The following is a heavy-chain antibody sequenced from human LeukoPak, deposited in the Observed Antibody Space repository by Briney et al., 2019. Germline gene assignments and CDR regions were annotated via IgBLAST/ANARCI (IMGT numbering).Heavy chain of an antibody. J-gene: IGHJ1*01. CDR2: ISGSGGST. Sequence: GGSLRLSCAASGFTFSSYAMSWVRQAPGKGLEWVSAISGSGGSTYYADSVKGGFTISRDNSKNTLYLQMNSLRAEDTAVYYCAKDLGYSSGWYAEYFQHWGQGTLVTVSS. CDR3: AKDLGYSSGWYAEYFQH. V-gene: IGHV3-23*01. D-gene: IGHD6-19*01. CDR1: GFTFSSYA.